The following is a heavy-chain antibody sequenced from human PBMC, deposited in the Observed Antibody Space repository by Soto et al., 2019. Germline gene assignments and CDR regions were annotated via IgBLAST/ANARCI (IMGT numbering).Heavy chain of an antibody. CDR2: IYYSGST. J-gene: IGHJ5*02. D-gene: IGHD1-1*01. V-gene: IGHV4-39*01. Sequence: PSETLSLTCTVSGGSISRSSYYWGWIRQPPGKGLEWIGSIYYSGSTYYNPSLKSRVTISVDTSKNQFSLKLSSVTAADTAVYYCARTTQGWFDPWGQGTLVTVSS. CDR1: GGSISRSSYY. CDR3: ARTTQGWFDP.